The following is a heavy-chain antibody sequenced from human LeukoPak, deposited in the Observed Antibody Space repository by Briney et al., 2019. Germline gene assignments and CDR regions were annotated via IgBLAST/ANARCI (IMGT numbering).Heavy chain of an antibody. CDR2: ISAYNGNT. J-gene: IGHJ3*02. Sequence: ASVKVSCKASGYTFTSYGISWVRQAPGQGLEWMGWISAYNGNTNYAQKFQGRVTMTRDTSTSTVYMELSSLRSEDTAVYYCASIAVAGTDDAFDIWGQGTMVTVSS. V-gene: IGHV1-18*01. D-gene: IGHD6-19*01. CDR3: ASIAVAGTDDAFDI. CDR1: GYTFTSYG.